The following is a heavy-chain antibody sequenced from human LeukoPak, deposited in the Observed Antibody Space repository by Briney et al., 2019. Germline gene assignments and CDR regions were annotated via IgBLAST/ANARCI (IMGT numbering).Heavy chain of an antibody. Sequence: ASVKVSCKASGYTFSSYGISWVRQAPGLGLEWMGWISAYNGNTNYAQKLQGRVTMTTDTSTSTAYMELRSLRSDDTAVYYCARNMGEYYYFDYWGQGTLVTVSS. D-gene: IGHD1-26*01. CDR3: ARNMGEYYYFDY. J-gene: IGHJ4*02. CDR1: GYTFSSYG. CDR2: ISAYNGNT. V-gene: IGHV1-18*04.